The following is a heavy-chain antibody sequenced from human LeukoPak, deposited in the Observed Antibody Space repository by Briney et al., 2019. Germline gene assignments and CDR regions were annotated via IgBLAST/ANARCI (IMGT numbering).Heavy chain of an antibody. CDR1: GFTFSSYE. CDR3: ARDATGTTAYFDY. Sequence: GGSLRLSCAAPGFTFSSYEMNWVRQAPGKGLEWVSYTSSSGSTIYYADSVKGRFTISRDNAKNSLYLQMNSLRAEDTAVYYCARDATGTTAYFDYWGPGTLVTVSS. CDR2: TSSSGSTI. V-gene: IGHV3-48*03. D-gene: IGHD1-1*01. J-gene: IGHJ4*02.